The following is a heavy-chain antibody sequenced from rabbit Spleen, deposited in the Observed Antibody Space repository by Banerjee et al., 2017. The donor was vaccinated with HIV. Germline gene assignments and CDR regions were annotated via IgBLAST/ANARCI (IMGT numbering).Heavy chain of an antibody. J-gene: IGHJ4*01. CDR3: ARDLTDVIGWNFGW. CDR2: IYTGSSGST. V-gene: IGHV1S40*01. D-gene: IGHD1-1*01. CDR1: GFSFSSSYY. Sequence: QSLEESGGGLVKPGGTLTLTCTVSGFSFSSSYYMCWVRQAPGKGLEWIGCIYTGSSGSTYYASWAKGRFTVSKTSATTVTLQMTSLTVADTATYFCARDLTDVIGWNFGWWGQGTLVTVS.